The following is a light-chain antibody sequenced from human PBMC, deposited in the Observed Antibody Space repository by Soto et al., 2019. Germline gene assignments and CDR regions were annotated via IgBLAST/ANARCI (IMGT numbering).Light chain of an antibody. Sequence: IHMTQSPSTLSAYPGARVTITCRASQSISSWLAWYQQKPGKAPKLLIYDASSLESGVPSRFSGSGSGTEFSLTISSLQPDDFATYDCQQYNSYSPYSFGQGPKLVIK. CDR2: DAS. V-gene: IGKV1-5*01. CDR1: QSISSW. J-gene: IGKJ2*01. CDR3: QQYNSYSPYS.